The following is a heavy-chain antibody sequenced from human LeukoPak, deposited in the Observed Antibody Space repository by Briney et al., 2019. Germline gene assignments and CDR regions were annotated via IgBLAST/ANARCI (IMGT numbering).Heavy chain of an antibody. V-gene: IGHV3-21*01. CDR1: GYTFSGYS. Sequence: GGSLRLSCAAPGYTFSGYSMNWVRQAPGKGLEWVSSISSSSSYIYYADSVKGRFTISRDNAKNSLYLQMNSLRAEDTAVYYCARDRPTRIKLGTDYWGQGTLVTVSS. J-gene: IGHJ4*02. CDR3: ARDRPTRIKLGTDY. CDR2: ISSSSSYI. D-gene: IGHD7-27*01.